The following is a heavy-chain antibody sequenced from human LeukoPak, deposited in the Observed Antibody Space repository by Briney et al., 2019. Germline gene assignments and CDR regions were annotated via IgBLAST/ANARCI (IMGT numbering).Heavy chain of an antibody. J-gene: IGHJ4*02. D-gene: IGHD3-16*01. V-gene: IGHV3-30-3*01. Sequence: PGGSLRLSCAASGFTFSSYAMHWVRQAPGKGLEWVAVISYDGSNKYYADSVKGRFTISRDNSKNTLYLQMNSLRAEDTAVYYCARVFGEEFYPPDYWGQGTLVTVSS. CDR3: ARVFGEEFYPPDY. CDR2: ISYDGSNK. CDR1: GFTFSSYA.